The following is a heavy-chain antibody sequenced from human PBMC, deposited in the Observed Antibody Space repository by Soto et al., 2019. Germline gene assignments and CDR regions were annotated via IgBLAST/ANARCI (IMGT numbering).Heavy chain of an antibody. CDR3: ARGGAVASSWYFDL. CDR2: ISYNGINI. Sequence: QVQVVESGGGVVQPGRSLRLSCTASGFTFSTFAFHWVRQTQGKGLEWVTAISYNGINIYYADSVKGRFTISRDNSKNTLYLQMNSLRAEDTARYYCARGGAVASSWYFDLWGRGTLVTVSS. D-gene: IGHD6-19*01. V-gene: IGHV3-30-3*01. CDR1: GFTFSTFA. J-gene: IGHJ2*01.